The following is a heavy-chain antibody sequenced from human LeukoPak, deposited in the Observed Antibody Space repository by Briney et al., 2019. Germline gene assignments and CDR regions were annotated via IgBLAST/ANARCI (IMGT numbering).Heavy chain of an antibody. V-gene: IGHV4-34*01. J-gene: IGHJ5*02. CDR3: ARHLRNNWFDP. CDR2: INHSGST. Sequence: SETLSLTCAVYGGSFSGYYWSWIRQPPGKGLEWIGEINHSGSTNYNPSLKSRVTISVDTSKNQFSLKLSSVTAADTAVYYCARHLRNNWFDPWGQGTLVTVSS. CDR1: GGSFSGYY.